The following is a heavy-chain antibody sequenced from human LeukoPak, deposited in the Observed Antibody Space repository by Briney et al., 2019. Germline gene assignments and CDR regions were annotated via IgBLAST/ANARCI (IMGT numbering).Heavy chain of an antibody. CDR3: AFPGADGSSGWFDY. J-gene: IGHJ4*02. D-gene: IGHD6-19*01. V-gene: IGHV3-23*01. CDR1: GFTFSSYA. Sequence: GGSLRLSCAASGFTFSSYAMSWVRQAPGKGLEWVSAISGSGGSTYYADSVKGRFTISRDNSKNTLYLQMNSLRAEDTAVYYCAFPGADGSSGWFDYWGQGTLVTVSS. CDR2: ISGSGGST.